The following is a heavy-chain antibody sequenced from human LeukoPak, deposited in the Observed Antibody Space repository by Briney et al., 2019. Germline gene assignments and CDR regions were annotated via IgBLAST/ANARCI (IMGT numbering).Heavy chain of an antibody. CDR2: ISYDGRNT. Sequence: GGSLRLSCAASGFTFESYTIHWVRQAPGKGLEWVAVISYDGRNTHSADSVKGRFTISRDNSKNTLSLQMNSLRAEDTAVYYCTYGEDYYVFEYWGQGTLVTVSS. CDR3: TYGEDYYVFEY. V-gene: IGHV3-30*04. J-gene: IGHJ4*02. D-gene: IGHD1-26*01. CDR1: GFTFESYT.